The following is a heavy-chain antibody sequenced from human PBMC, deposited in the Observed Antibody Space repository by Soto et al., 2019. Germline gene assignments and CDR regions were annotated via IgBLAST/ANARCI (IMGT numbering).Heavy chain of an antibody. CDR3: ASIGYSYGSDPFDY. CDR2: IYSSGST. Sequence: GGSLRLSCAASGFTVSSNYMSWVRQAPGKGLEWVSVIYSSGSTYYADSVKGRFTISRDNAKNSLYLQMNSLRAEDTAVCYCASIGYSYGSDPFDYWGQGTLVTVSS. CDR1: GFTVSSNY. V-gene: IGHV3-53*01. J-gene: IGHJ4*02. D-gene: IGHD5-18*01.